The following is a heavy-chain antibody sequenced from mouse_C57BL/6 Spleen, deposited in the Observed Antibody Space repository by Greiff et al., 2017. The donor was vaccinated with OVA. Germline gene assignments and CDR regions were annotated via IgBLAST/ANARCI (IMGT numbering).Heavy chain of an antibody. CDR1: GYTFTDYY. J-gene: IGHJ4*01. CDR3: TRPLQSHYALDY. V-gene: IGHV1-26*01. CDR2: INPNNGGT. D-gene: IGHD2-1*01. Sequence: EVQLQQSGPELVKPGASVKISCKASGYTFTDYYMNWVKQSHGKSLEWIGDINPNNGGTSYNQKFKGKATLTVDKSSSTAYMALRSLTSEDSAVYYCTRPLQSHYALDYWGQGTSVTVSS.